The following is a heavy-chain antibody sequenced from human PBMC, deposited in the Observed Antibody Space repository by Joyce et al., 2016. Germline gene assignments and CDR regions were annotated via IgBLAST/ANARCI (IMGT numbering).Heavy chain of an antibody. CDR3: ARGDLRTSWPLFWYFGL. CDR1: GYTFTDYC. V-gene: IGHV1-2*02. CDR2: MNLNSGEK. Sequence: QVQLVQSGAEVKKPGASVKVSCKASGYTFTDYCIHWVREAPGQGLEWMGGMNLNSGEKEYPRKLQGRDTRTRDTSIRTAYMELTGLRSDDTAVYYCARGDLRTSWPLFWYFGLWGRGTLVTVSS. J-gene: IGHJ2*01. D-gene: IGHD2-2*01.